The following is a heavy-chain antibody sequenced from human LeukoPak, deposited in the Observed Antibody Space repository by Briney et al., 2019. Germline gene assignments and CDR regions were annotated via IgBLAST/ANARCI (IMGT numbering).Heavy chain of an antibody. CDR1: GGSINSSLYY. Sequence: SETLSLTCTVSGGSINSSLYYWGWIRQPPGKGLEWIGTIYYNGATYYNLSLTSRVTISADTSKNQFSLKLSSVTAADTAVYYCARGPALLWFGELTKYYFDYWGQGTLVTVSS. CDR2: IYYNGAT. V-gene: IGHV4-39*01. D-gene: IGHD3-10*01. J-gene: IGHJ4*02. CDR3: ARGPALLWFGELTKYYFDY.